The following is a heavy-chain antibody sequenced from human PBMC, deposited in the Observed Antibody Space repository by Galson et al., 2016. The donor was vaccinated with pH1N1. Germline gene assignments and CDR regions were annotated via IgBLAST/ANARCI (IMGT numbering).Heavy chain of an antibody. Sequence: SLRLSCAASGLTFSSYAMHWVRQAPGRGLEWVSTITGSGGSTYYPDSVKGRFTISRDNSKNTLYLQMNSLRAEDTAVYHCAKAYSRSSGYYFEYWGQGALVTVSS. CDR3: AKAYSRSSGYYFEY. CDR2: ITGSGGST. V-gene: IGHV3-23*01. D-gene: IGHD6-6*01. J-gene: IGHJ4*02. CDR1: GLTFSSYA.